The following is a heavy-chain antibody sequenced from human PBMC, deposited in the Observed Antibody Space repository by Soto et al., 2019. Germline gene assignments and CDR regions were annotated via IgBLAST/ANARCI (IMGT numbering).Heavy chain of an antibody. V-gene: IGHV3-13*01. Sequence: HGGSLRLSCEASGFTFSGFDMHWVRQPTGKGLEWVSSIGTAGDTYYAVSVKGRFTISRDNAKNSLSLQMNSLRAGDMAVYFCAKSQEIGTHFFDSWGQGTQVTVPS. J-gene: IGHJ4*02. CDR1: GFTFSGFD. CDR3: AKSQEIGTHFFDS. CDR2: IGTAGDT. D-gene: IGHD6-13*01.